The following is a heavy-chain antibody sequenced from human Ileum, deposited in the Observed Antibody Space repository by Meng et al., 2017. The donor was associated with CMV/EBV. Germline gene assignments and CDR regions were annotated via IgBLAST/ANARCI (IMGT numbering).Heavy chain of an antibody. J-gene: IGHJ4*02. CDR2: IKQDGSEK. D-gene: IGHD1-26*01. CDR3: ARASNYARDY. V-gene: IGHV3-7*01. CDR1: GFTFSNYW. Sequence: GGSLRLSCVVSGFTFSNYWMNWVRQAPGKGLEWVASIKQDGSEKNYVDSVKGRFTISRDNAKNSLYLQMNSLRVEDTAVYFCARASNYARDYWGQGTLVTVSS.